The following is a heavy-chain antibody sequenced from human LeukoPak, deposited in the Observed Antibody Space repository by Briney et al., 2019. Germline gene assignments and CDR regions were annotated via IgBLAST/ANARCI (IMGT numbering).Heavy chain of an antibody. J-gene: IGHJ4*02. D-gene: IGHD3-22*01. CDR3: AKDIDDSSGYYFDY. CDR2: ISSSSSAI. V-gene: IGHV3-48*04. Sequence: GGSLRLSCAASGFTFSSYSMNWVRQAPGKGLEWVSYISSSSSAIYYADSVKGRFTISRDNAKNSLYLQMNSLRAEDTALYYCAKDIDDSSGYYFDYWGQGTLVTVSS. CDR1: GFTFSSYS.